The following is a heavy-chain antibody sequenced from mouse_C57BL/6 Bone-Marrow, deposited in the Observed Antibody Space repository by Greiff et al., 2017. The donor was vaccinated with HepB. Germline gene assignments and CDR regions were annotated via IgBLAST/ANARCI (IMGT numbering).Heavy chain of an antibody. V-gene: IGHV1-4*01. D-gene: IGHD2-4*01. CDR1: GYTFTSYT. Sequence: QVHVKQSGAELARPGASVKMSCKASGYTFTSYTMHWVKQRPGQGLEWIGYINPSSGYTKYNQKFKDKATLTADKSSSTAYMQLSSLTSEDSAVYYCARPYDYDGGAWFAYWGQGTLVTVSA. J-gene: IGHJ3*01. CDR2: INPSSGYT. CDR3: ARPYDYDGGAWFAY.